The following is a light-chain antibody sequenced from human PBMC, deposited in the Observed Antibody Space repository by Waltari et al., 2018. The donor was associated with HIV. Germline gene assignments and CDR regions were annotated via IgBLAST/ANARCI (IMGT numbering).Light chain of an antibody. CDR1: SGSIASDY. Sequence: NFMLTQPHSVSESPGKTVTFSCTRSSGSIASDYVQWYQQRLGSAPTLVIYGHKERASGVPDRFSGSIDRSSNSASLTISGLRSEDEADYYCQSSYGTTHIFGGGTKLTVL. J-gene: IGLJ2*01. CDR3: QSSYGTTHI. CDR2: GHK. V-gene: IGLV6-57*03.